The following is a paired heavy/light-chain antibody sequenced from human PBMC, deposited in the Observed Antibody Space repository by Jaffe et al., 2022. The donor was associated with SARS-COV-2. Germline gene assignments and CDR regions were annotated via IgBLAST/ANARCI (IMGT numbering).Light chain of an antibody. V-gene: IGLV2-8*01. CDR1: SSDVGVYNY. CDR2: EVT. J-gene: IGLJ2*01. Sequence: QSALTQPPSASGSPGQSVTISCTGTSSDVGVYNYVSWYQQHPGKAPKLMIYEVTKRPSGVPDRFSGSKSGNTASLTVSGLQAEDEADYYCSSYAGSNNVVFGAGTKLTVL. CDR3: SSYAGSNNVV.
Heavy chain of an antibody. CDR3: ARVPGYCSGGSCYSWDYFDY. Sequence: QVQLQESGPGLVKPSQTLSLTCTVSGGSISSGGYYWSWIRQHPGKGLEWIGYIYYSGNTYYNPSLKSRVTISVDTSKNQFSLKLSSVTAADTAVYYCARVPGYCSGGSCYSWDYFDYWGQGTLVTVSS. CDR1: GGSISSGGYY. D-gene: IGHD2-15*01. V-gene: IGHV4-31*03. CDR2: IYYSGNT. J-gene: IGHJ4*02.